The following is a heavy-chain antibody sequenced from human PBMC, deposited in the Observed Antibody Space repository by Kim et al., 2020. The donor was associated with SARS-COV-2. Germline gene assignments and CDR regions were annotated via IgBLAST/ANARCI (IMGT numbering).Heavy chain of an antibody. CDR2: IYYSGST. J-gene: IGHJ6*02. V-gene: IGHV4-59*13. CDR1: GGSFSSYY. Sequence: SETLSLTCTVSGGSFSSYYWSWIRQPPGKGLEWIGYIYYSGSTNYNPSLKSRVTISVDTSKNQFSLKLSSVTAADTAVYYCARFGSGSYYPSIPPIYYYYGMDVWGQGTTVTVSS. CDR3: ARFGSGSYYPSIPPIYYYYGMDV. D-gene: IGHD3-10*01.